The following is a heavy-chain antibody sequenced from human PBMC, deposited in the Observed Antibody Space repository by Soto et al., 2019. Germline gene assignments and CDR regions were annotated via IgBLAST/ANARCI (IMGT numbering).Heavy chain of an antibody. V-gene: IGHV3-23*01. J-gene: IGHJ4*02. CDR2: ISGSAGTT. D-gene: IGHD4-17*01. CDR1: GFTFSSYG. Sequence: PGGSLRLSCAASGFTFSSYGMSWVRQAPGKGLEWVSVISGSAGTTYYADSVKGRFTISRDNSKNTLYLQMNSLRAEDTAVYYCAKSTVVTIDYFDHWGQGTLVTVSS. CDR3: AKSTVVTIDYFDH.